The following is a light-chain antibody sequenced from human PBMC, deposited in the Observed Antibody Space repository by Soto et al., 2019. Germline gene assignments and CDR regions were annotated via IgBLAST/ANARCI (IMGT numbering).Light chain of an antibody. CDR3: QHSYSAPYT. CDR2: AAS. CDR1: QRIDNF. J-gene: IGKJ2*01. V-gene: IGKV1-39*01. Sequence: DIQMTQSPPSLSASVGDRVTITCRASQRIDNFLNWYQQKPGKAPKLLIYAASSLRSGVPSRFSGSGSGTDFTLAISSLQPEDFATYYCQHSYSAPYTFGQGTKLEI.